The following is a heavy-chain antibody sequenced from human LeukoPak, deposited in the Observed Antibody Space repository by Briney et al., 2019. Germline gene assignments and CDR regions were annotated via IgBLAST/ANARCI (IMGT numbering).Heavy chain of an antibody. D-gene: IGHD6-19*01. CDR3: ARMSGVGFSSPSGDV. CDR2: IYYSGST. Sequence: RPSETLSLTCTVSGGSISSSSYYWVWIRQPPGKGLEWIGSIYYSGSTYYNPSLKSRVTISVDTSKNQVSLKLSSVTAADTAVYYCARMSGVGFSSPSGDVWGRGTLVTVSS. CDR1: GGSISSSSYY. V-gene: IGHV4-39*07. J-gene: IGHJ2*01.